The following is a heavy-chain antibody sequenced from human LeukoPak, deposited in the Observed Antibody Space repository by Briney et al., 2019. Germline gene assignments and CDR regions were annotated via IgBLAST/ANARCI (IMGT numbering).Heavy chain of an antibody. J-gene: IGHJ4*02. D-gene: IGHD4-17*01. CDR2: IKSKTDGGTT. CDR3: TTEYYGDHHFDY. V-gene: IGHV3-15*01. Sequence: GGSLRLSCAASGFTFSNAWMSWVRQAPGKGLEWVGRIKSKTDGGTTDYAAPVKGRFTISRDDSQNTLYLLMNSLKTEDTAVYYCTTEYYGDHHFDYWGQGTLVTVSS. CDR1: GFTFSNAW.